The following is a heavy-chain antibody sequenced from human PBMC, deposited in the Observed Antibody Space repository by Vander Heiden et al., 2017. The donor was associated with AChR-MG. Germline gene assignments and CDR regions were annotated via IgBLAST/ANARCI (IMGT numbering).Heavy chain of an antibody. J-gene: IGHJ6*02. CDR3: ARASGDTAMVRVSYGMDV. Sequence: QVLLVQSGAEVKKPGSSVKVSCKASVGAVTSYAGRWGRQALGQGLEWMGGIIPILGTANYAQKFQGGVKITADESTSTAYMELSSLRSKDTAVYCGARASGDTAMVRVSYGMDVWGQGTTGTV. CDR1: VGAVTSYA. CDR2: IIPILGTA. D-gene: IGHD5-18*01. V-gene: IGHV1-69*01.